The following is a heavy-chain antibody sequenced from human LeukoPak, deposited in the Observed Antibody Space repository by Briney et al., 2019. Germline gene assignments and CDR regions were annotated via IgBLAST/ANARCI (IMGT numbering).Heavy chain of an antibody. D-gene: IGHD3-3*01. CDR1: GFTFSSYA. Sequence: GGSLRLSCAASGFTFSSYAMSWVGKAPGKGLEGVSPISGSGGGTYYADSVKGRFTISRDNSKNTLYLQMNSLRAEDTAVYYCAKDEGIRFLEWLLAPTYGMDVWGQGTTVTVSS. CDR2: ISGSGGGT. CDR3: AKDEGIRFLEWLLAPTYGMDV. V-gene: IGHV3-23*01. J-gene: IGHJ6*02.